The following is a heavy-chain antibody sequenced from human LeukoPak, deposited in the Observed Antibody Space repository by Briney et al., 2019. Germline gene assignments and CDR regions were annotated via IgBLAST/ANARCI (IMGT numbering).Heavy chain of an antibody. V-gene: IGHV1-2*06. CDR3: ARVGRALGAFDI. Sequence: ASVKVSCKASGYTFTGYYMHWVRQAPGQGLEWMERINPNSGGTNYAQKFQGRVTMTRDTSISTAYMELSRLRSDDTAVYYCARVGRALGAFDIWGQGTMVTVSS. CDR2: INPNSGGT. J-gene: IGHJ3*02. CDR1: GYTFTGYY. D-gene: IGHD3-10*01.